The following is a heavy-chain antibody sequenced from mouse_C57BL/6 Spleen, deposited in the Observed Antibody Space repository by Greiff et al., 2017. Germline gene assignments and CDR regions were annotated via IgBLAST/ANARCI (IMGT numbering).Heavy chain of an antibody. CDR3: TRWVFTTVVRGAMDY. J-gene: IGHJ4*01. D-gene: IGHD1-1*01. V-gene: IGHV1-15*01. Sequence: QVQLQQSGAELVRPGASVTLSCKASGYTFTDYEMHWVKQTPVHGLEWIGAIDPATGGTAYNQKFKGKAILTADKSSSTAYMELRSLTSEDSAVYYWTRWVFTTVVRGAMDYWGQGTSVTVSS. CDR1: GYTFTDYE. CDR2: IDPATGGT.